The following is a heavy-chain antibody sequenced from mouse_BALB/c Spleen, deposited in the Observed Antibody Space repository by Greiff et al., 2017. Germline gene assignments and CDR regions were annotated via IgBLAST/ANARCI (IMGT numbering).Heavy chain of an antibody. J-gene: IGHJ2*01. V-gene: IGHV3-6*02. CDR3: ARAHYYGWGYFDY. CDR2: ISYDGSN. Sequence: EVKLMESGPGLVKPSQSLSLTCSVTGYSITSGYYWNWIRQFPGNKLEWMGYISYDGSNNYNPSLKNRISITRDTSKNQFFLKLNSVTNEETATYYCARAHYYGWGYFDYWGQGTTLTVSS. D-gene: IGHD1-2*01. CDR1: GYSITSGYY.